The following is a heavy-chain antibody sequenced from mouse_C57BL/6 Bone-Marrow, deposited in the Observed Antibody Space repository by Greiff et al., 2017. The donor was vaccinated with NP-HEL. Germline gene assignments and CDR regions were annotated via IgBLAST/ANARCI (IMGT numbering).Heavy chain of an antibody. CDR2: ISDGGSYT. Sequence: EVQLQQSGGGLVKPGGSLKLSCAASGFTFSSYAMSWVRQTPEKRLEWVATISDGGSYTYYPDNVKGRFTISRDNAKNNLYLQMSHLKSEDTAMYYCARHYGSSSAWFAYWGQGTLVTVSA. D-gene: IGHD1-1*01. CDR1: GFTFSSYA. V-gene: IGHV5-4*01. J-gene: IGHJ3*01. CDR3: ARHYGSSSAWFAY.